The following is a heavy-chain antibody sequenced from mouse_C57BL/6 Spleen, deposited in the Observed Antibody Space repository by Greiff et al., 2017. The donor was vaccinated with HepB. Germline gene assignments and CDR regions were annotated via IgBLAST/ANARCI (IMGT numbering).Heavy chain of an antibody. D-gene: IGHD1-1*01. J-gene: IGHJ3*01. CDR2: IDPSDSYT. CDR1: GYTFTSYW. V-gene: IGHV1-50*01. CDR3: ARQFTTVVGPCAY. Sequence: VQLQESGAELVKPGASVKLSCKASGYTFTSYWMQWVKQRPGQGLEWIGEIDPSDSYTNYNQKFKGKATLTVDTSSSTAYMQLSSLTSEDSAVYYCARQFTTVVGPCAYWGQGTLVTVSA.